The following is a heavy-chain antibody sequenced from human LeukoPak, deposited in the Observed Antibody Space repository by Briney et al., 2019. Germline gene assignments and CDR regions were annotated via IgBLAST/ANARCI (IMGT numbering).Heavy chain of an antibody. Sequence: ASVKVSCKASGYTFTGYYMHWVRQAPGQGLEWMGWISAYNGNTNYAQKLQGRVTMTTDTSTSTAYMELRSLRSDDTAVYYCARDTPSDYVWGSYRQVLDYWGQGTLVTVSS. CDR1: GYTFTGYY. CDR3: ARDTPSDYVWGSYRQVLDY. J-gene: IGHJ4*02. CDR2: ISAYNGNT. D-gene: IGHD3-16*02. V-gene: IGHV1-18*04.